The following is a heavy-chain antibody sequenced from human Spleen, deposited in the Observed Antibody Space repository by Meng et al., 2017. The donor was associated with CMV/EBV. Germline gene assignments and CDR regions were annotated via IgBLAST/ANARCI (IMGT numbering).Heavy chain of an antibody. CDR3: ARAGPDSSGYYYGGGFDY. Sequence: SYYWSWIRQPPGKVLEWSGEVHHSGSTNDNPSFKSRVTISVDTSKNQFSLKLSSVTAADTAVYYCARAGPDSSGYYYGGGFDYWGQGTLVTVSS. CDR1: SYY. V-gene: IGHV4-34*01. D-gene: IGHD3-22*01. J-gene: IGHJ4*02. CDR2: VHHSGST.